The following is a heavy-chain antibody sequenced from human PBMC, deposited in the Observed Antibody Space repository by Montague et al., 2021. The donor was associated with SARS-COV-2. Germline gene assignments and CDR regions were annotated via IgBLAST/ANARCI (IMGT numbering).Heavy chain of an antibody. CDR1: GDSITSSF. Sequence: SETLSLTCTVSGDSITSSFWTWVRQPPGKGLEWIGYIYYGGSTNHTPSLKSRVTISVDVSKNQFSLKLSSVPAADTAVYYCAREAFGGVIDHWGQGTLVTVSS. D-gene: IGHD3-16*01. CDR3: AREAFGGVIDH. J-gene: IGHJ4*02. V-gene: IGHV4-59*01. CDR2: IYYGGST.